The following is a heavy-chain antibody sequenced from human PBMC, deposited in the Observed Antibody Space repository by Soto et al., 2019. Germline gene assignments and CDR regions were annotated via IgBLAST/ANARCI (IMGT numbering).Heavy chain of an antibody. Sequence: GSTNYNPSLKSRVTISVDTSKNQFSLKLSSVTAADTAVYYCARSWESSSPLYYYYYGMDVWGQGTTVTVSS. CDR2: GST. J-gene: IGHJ6*02. CDR3: ARSWESSSPLYYYYYGMDV. D-gene: IGHD6-6*01. V-gene: IGHV4-59*01.